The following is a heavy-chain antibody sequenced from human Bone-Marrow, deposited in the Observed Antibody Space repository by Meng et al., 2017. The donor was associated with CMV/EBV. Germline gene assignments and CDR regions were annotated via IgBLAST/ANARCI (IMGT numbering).Heavy chain of an antibody. J-gene: IGHJ4*02. CDR3: ARRSDFWSGYWENYFDY. CDR2: IYYSGST. Sequence: GSLRLSCTVSGGSISSSSYYWGWIRQPPGKGLEWIGSIYYSGSTNYNPSLKSRVTISVDTSKNQFSLKLSSVTAADTAVYYCARRSDFWSGYWENYFDYWGQGTLVTVSS. D-gene: IGHD3-3*01. V-gene: IGHV4-39*07. CDR1: GGSISSSSYY.